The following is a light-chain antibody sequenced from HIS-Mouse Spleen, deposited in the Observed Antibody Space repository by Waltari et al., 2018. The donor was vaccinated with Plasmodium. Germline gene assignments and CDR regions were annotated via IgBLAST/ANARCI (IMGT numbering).Light chain of an antibody. CDR1: QSVSSN. CDR3: QQYNSYSNVWT. V-gene: IGKV3-15*01. CDR2: GAS. Sequence: EIVMTQSPATLSVSPGERATLSCRASQSVSSNLAWYQQKPGQAPRLLIYGASTRATGIPARFSGSGSGTEFTLTISSLQSEDFAVYYCQQYNSYSNVWTFGQGTKVEIK. J-gene: IGKJ1*01.